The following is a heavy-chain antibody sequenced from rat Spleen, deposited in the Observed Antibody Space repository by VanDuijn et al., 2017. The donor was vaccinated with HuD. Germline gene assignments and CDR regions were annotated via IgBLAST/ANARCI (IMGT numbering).Heavy chain of an antibody. CDR1: GFTFSDYY. Sequence: EVQLVESGGGLVQPGRSLKLSCAASGFTFSDYYMAWVRQAPKKGLEWVASISYEGSSTYYGDSVKGRFTISRDNAKNTLYLQMDSLRSEDTATYYCTTYGGLRNWFDYWGQGVMVTVSS. CDR3: TTYGGLRNWFDY. CDR2: ISYEGSST. D-gene: IGHD4-1*01. V-gene: IGHV5-22*01. J-gene: IGHJ2*01.